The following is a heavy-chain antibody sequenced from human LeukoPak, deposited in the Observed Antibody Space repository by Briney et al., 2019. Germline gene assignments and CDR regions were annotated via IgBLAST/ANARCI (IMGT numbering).Heavy chain of an antibody. Sequence: ASVKVSYKASGYTFTGYYIHWVRQAPGQGLEWMGWINPNSGGTNYAQKFQGRVTMTRDTSISTAYMDLSRLRSDDTAVYSCARDRAIFGVLPYYFDYWGQGTLVSVSS. CDR2: INPNSGGT. CDR1: GYTFTGYY. CDR3: ARDRAIFGVLPYYFDY. J-gene: IGHJ4*02. D-gene: IGHD3-3*01. V-gene: IGHV1-2*02.